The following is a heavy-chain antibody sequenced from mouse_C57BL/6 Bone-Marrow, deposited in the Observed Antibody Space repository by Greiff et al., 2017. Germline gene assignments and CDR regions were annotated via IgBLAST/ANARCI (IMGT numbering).Heavy chain of an antibody. CDR1: GFTFSNYW. V-gene: IGHV6-3*01. CDR3: TVYYYGSSCFAY. J-gene: IGHJ3*01. CDR2: IRLKSDNYAT. Sequence: EVIVEESGGGLVQPGGSMKLSCVASGFTFSNYWMNWVRQSPEKGLEWVAQIRLKSDNYATHYAESVKGRFTISRDDSKSSVYLQMNNLRAEDTGIYYCTVYYYGSSCFAYGGQGTLVTVSA. D-gene: IGHD1-1*01.